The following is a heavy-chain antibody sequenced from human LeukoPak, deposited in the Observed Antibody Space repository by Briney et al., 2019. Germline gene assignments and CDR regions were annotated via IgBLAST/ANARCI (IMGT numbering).Heavy chain of an antibody. CDR1: GYTFTSYG. V-gene: IGHV1-18*01. CDR2: ISAYNGNT. J-gene: IGHJ4*02. Sequence: GASVKVSCKASGYTFTSYGISWVRQAPGQGLEWMGWISAYNGNTNYAQKLQGRVTMTTDTSTSTAYMELRSLRSDDTAVYYCASSSRVVIITSAFDYWGQGTLVTVSS. CDR3: ASSSRVVIITSAFDY. D-gene: IGHD3-3*01.